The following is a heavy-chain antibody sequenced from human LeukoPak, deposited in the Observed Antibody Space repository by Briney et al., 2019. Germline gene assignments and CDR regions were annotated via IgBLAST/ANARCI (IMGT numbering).Heavy chain of an antibody. CDR2: ISTSGSTI. V-gene: IGHV3-48*03. CDR3: ARGGSYFVH. Sequence: GGSLRLSCAASGFSFRTYEMTWVPQAPGKGLEWVSHISTSGSTINYADSVKGRFTISRDNAKNSLYLQMNSLRAEDTAVYYCARGGSYFVHWGQGTLVTVSS. CDR1: GFSFRTYE. D-gene: IGHD3-16*01. J-gene: IGHJ4*02.